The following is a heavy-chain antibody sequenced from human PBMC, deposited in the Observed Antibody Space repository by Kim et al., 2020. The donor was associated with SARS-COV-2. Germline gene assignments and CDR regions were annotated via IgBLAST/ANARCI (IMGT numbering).Heavy chain of an antibody. CDR2: IRSKAYGGTT. V-gene: IGHV3-49*03. D-gene: IGHD6-19*01. J-gene: IGHJ2*01. CDR1: GFTFGDYA. CDR3: TRVYSVAGTLWYFDL. Sequence: GGSLRLSCTASGFTFGDYAMSWFRQAPGKGLEWVGFIRSKAYGGTTEYAASVKGRFTISRDDSKSIAYLQMNSLKTEDTAVYYCTRVYSVAGTLWYFDLWGRGTLVTVSS.